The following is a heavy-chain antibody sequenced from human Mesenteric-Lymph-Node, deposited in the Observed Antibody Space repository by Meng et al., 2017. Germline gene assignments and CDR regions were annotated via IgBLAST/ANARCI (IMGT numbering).Heavy chain of an antibody. D-gene: IGHD1-1*01. J-gene: IGHJ5*02. CDR1: GFTFGDYA. CDR2: IRSKAYGGTT. CDR3: ARVRHYNPTKNWFDP. V-gene: IGHV3-49*04. Sequence: GESLKISCTASGFTFGDYAMSWVRQAPGKGLEWVGFIRSKAYGGTTEYAASVKGRFTISRDNAKNSLYLQMNSLRAEDTAVYYCARVRHYNPTKNWFDPWGQGTLVTVSS.